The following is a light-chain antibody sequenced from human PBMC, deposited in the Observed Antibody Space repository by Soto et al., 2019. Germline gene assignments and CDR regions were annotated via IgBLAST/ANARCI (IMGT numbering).Light chain of an antibody. V-gene: IGLV2-14*03. CDR3: SSYTTSRNVV. J-gene: IGLJ2*01. Sequence: QAVVTQPASVSGSPGQSITISCTGTSSDVGAYNYVSWYQQHPGKVPKVMIFDVSSRPSGVSNRFSGSKSGNTASLTISGLQTEDEADHYCSSYTTSRNVVFGGGTKLTVL. CDR1: SSDVGAYNY. CDR2: DVS.